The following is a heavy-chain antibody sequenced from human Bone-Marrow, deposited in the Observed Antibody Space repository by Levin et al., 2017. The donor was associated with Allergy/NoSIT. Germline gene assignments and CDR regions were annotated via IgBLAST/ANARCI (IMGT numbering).Heavy chain of an antibody. V-gene: IGHV3-9*01. D-gene: IGHD1-26*01. CDR1: GFNFDDYT. Sequence: GGSLRLSCAASGFNFDDYTMHWVRQAPGKGLEWVSGITWNGGTLGYADSVKGRFTVSKDNAKNSLYLQMNSLRTEDTDFYYCAKDNSGSYYIDNWGQGTLVTVSS. CDR3: AKDNSGSYYIDN. CDR2: ITWNGGTL. J-gene: IGHJ4*02.